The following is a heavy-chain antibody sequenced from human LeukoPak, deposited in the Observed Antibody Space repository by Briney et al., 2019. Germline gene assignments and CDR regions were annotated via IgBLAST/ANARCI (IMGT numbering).Heavy chain of an antibody. D-gene: IGHD3-3*01. J-gene: IGHJ4*02. CDR3: ARAGQGDFWSGLRYFDY. V-gene: IGHV4-59*01. CDR1: GGSISRYY. CDR2: IYYSGIT. Sequence: SETLSLTCTVSGGSISRYYGSCIRQPPGNGLEWIGYIYYSGITNYNPSLKSRVTISVDTSKNHFSLKLSSVAAADTAVYYCARAGQGDFWSGLRYFDYWGQGALVTVSS.